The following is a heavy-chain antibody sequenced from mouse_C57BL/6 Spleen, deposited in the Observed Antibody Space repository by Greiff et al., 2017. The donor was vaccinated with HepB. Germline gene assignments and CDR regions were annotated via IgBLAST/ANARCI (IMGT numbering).Heavy chain of an antibody. Sequence: QVQLQQSGPELVKPGASVKISCKASGYAFSSSWMNWVKQRPGKGLEWIGRIYPGDGDTNYNGKFKGKATLTADKSSSTAYMQLSSLTSEDSAVYVCARHPLDYYGSSYYYFDYWGQGTTLTVSS. CDR1: GYAFSSSW. J-gene: IGHJ2*01. D-gene: IGHD1-1*01. V-gene: IGHV1-82*01. CDR2: IYPGDGDT. CDR3: ARHPLDYYGSSYYYFDY.